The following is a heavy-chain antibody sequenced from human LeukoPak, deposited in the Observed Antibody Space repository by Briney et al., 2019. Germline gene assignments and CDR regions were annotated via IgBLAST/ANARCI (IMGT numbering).Heavy chain of an antibody. CDR2: INSDGSST. CDR1: GFTFSSSW. D-gene: IGHD3-3*01. Sequence: GGSLRLSCGASGFTFSSSWMHWVRQAPGKGLVWVSRINSDGSSTSYADSVKGRFTISRDNAKNTLYLQMNSLRAEDTAVYYCARSGTVFGVVTDDAFDIWGQGTMVTVSS. CDR3: ARSGTVFGVVTDDAFDI. V-gene: IGHV3-74*01. J-gene: IGHJ3*02.